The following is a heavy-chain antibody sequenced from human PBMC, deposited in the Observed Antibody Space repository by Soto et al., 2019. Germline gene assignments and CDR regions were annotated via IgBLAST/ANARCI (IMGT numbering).Heavy chain of an antibody. V-gene: IGHV1-69*02. J-gene: IGHJ3*02. CDR1: GGTFSSHT. Sequence: ASVKVSCKASGGTFSSHTISWVRQAPGQGLEWMGRIIPILGIANYAQKFQGRVTITADKSTSTAYMELSSLRSEDTAVYYCARGLQDIVVVPAASDAVDISGQATXVTDS. D-gene: IGHD2-2*01. CDR2: IIPILGIA. CDR3: ARGLQDIVVVPAASDAVDI.